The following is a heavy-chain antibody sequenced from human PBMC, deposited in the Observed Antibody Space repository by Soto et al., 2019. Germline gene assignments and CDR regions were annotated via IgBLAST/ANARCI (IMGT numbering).Heavy chain of an antibody. CDR2: IIPLFGTE. V-gene: IGHV1-69*06. CDR3: ATGFWSGPIAHSFDY. CDR1: GGSFSTYS. D-gene: IGHD3-3*01. J-gene: IGHJ4*01. Sequence: SVKVSCKASGGSFSTYSINWLRQAPGQGLEWMGGIIPLFGTENYAQNFQDRFTFTADKSTTTAYMEVRRRRSEDTAADYCATGFWSGPIAHSFDYWGQGTLVTVSS.